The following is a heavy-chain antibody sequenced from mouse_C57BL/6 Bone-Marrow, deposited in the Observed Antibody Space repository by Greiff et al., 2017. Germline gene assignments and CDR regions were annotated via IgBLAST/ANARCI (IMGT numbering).Heavy chain of an antibody. CDR3: AKNGKLYYGSSSYYARDY. D-gene: IGHD1-1*01. V-gene: IGHV2-5*01. Sequence: QVQLQQSGPGLVQPSQSLSITCTVSGFSFTSYGVHWVRQSPGKGLEWLGVIWRGGSTDYNAAFMSRLSITKDNSKRQFFFKMNSLQADDTAIYYCAKNGKLYYGSSSYYARDYWGQGTSVTVAS. J-gene: IGHJ4*01. CDR2: IWRGGST. CDR1: GFSFTSYG.